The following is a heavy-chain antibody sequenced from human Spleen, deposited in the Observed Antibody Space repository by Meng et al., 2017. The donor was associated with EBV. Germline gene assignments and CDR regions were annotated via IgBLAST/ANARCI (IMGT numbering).Heavy chain of an antibody. Sequence: QVHLQQAGPGLGKPSQPLSLTCAVSGGSISSGGYYWSWTRQPPGKGLEWMGYIYYSGSTYYNPSLKSRVTISVDTSKNQFSLKLSSVTAADTAVYYCARGGRGSPFDYWGQGTLVTVSS. CDR2: IYYSGST. J-gene: IGHJ4*02. CDR3: ARGGRGSPFDY. V-gene: IGHV4-30-4*01. CDR1: GGSISSGGYY. D-gene: IGHD2-15*01.